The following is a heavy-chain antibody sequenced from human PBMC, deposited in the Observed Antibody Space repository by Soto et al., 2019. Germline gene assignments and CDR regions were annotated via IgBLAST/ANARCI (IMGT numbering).Heavy chain of an antibody. CDR1: GGTFSSYA. CDR3: ARALYYYDSSGYYPIFDY. D-gene: IGHD3-22*01. V-gene: IGHV1-69*13. Sequence: ASVKVSCKASGGTFSSYAISWVRQAPGQGLEWMGGIIPIFGTANYAQKFQGRVTITADESTSTAYMELSSLRSEDTAVYYCARALYYYDSSGYYPIFDYWGQGTLVTVSS. J-gene: IGHJ4*02. CDR2: IIPIFGTA.